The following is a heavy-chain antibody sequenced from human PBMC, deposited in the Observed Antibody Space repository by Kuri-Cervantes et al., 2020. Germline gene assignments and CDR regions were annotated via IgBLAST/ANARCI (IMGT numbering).Heavy chain of an antibody. Sequence: GESLKISCAASGFTFSRYWMNWVRQAPGKGLEWVSYISSSSSTIYYADSVKGRFTISRDNAKNSLYLQMNSLRAEDTAVYYCARKVWGSYRHLFDPWGQGTLVTVSS. D-gene: IGHD3-16*02. CDR1: GFTFSRYW. V-gene: IGHV3-48*01. CDR2: ISSSSSTI. CDR3: ARKVWGSYRHLFDP. J-gene: IGHJ5*02.